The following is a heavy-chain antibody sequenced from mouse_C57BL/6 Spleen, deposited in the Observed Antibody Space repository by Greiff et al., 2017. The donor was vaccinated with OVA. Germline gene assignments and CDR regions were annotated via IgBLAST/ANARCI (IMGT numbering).Heavy chain of an antibody. CDR2: IDPEDGET. Sequence: VQLKESFSSLFPPLSSFPFSLHPSPPHPNAYPTHWVKQRTEQGLEWIGRIDPEDGETKYAPKFQGKATITADTSSNPAYLQLSSLTSEDTAVYYCAREGSSPFDYWGQGTTLTVSS. V-gene: IGHV14-2*01. D-gene: IGHD1-1*01. CDR3: AREGSSPFDY. CDR1: PPHPNAYP. J-gene: IGHJ2*01.